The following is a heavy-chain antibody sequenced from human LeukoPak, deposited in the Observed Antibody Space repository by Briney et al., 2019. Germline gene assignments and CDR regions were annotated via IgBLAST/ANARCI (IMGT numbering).Heavy chain of an antibody. CDR1: GDSINSGDRY. J-gene: IGHJ5*02. D-gene: IGHD3-22*01. Sequence: SETLSLTCTVSGDSINSGDRYWSWVRQSPVKGLEWIGYIYYNGLTFYNPSLKSRVSMSVDTTKNQFSLRLTSVTDEDSAIYFCVRQAYYYDNTGYYPSEIDPWGRGALVSVSS. V-gene: IGHV4-30-4*01. CDR2: IYYNGLT. CDR3: VRQAYYYDNTGYYPSEIDP.